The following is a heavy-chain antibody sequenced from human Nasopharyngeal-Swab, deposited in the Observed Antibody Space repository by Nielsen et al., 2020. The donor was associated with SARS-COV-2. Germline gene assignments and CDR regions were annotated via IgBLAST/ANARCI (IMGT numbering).Heavy chain of an antibody. J-gene: IGHJ3*01. CDR2: IRMYTGKT. CDR3: ARDRSLLPAANDALDV. V-gene: IGHV1-18*01. D-gene: IGHD6-13*01. CDR1: GYTFTDYG. Sequence: ASVKVSCKASGYTFTDYGMSWVRQATGLGLEWMGWIRMYTGKTHYAQKFQGRVTMSTDTSTYTAHMELKRLTSDDTAVYFCARDRSLLPAANDALDVWGQGTTVTISS.